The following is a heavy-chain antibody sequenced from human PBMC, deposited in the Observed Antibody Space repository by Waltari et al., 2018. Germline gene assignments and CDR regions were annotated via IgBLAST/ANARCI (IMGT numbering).Heavy chain of an antibody. CDR2: VDPEDGET. CDR1: GYTFTDYY. CDR3: ATVSSGRGCSSTSCYDY. V-gene: IGHV1-69-2*01. J-gene: IGHJ4*02. D-gene: IGHD2-2*01. Sequence: EVQLVQSGAEVKKPGATVKISCKASGYTFTDYYMHWVQQAPGKGLEWMGRVDPEDGETIYAEKFQGRVTITADTSTDTAYMELSSLRSEDTAVYYCATVSSGRGCSSTSCYDYWGQGTLVTVSS.